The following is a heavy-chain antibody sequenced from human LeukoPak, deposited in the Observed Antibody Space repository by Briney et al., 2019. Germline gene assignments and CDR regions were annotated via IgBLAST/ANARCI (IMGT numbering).Heavy chain of an antibody. V-gene: IGHV3-23*01. CDR1: GFTFSSYA. J-gene: IGHJ4*02. CDR3: AKGVFREYYHFDY. D-gene: IGHD1-26*01. Sequence: PGGSLRLSCAASGFTFSSYAMRWVRQAPGKGLEWVSAISGSGGSTYYADSVKGRFTISRDNSKNTLYLQMDSLRAEDTAVYYCAKGVFREYYHFDYWGQGTLVTVSS. CDR2: ISGSGGST.